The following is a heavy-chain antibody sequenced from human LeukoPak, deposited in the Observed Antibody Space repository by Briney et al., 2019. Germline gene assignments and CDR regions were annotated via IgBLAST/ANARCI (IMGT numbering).Heavy chain of an antibody. J-gene: IGHJ4*02. V-gene: IGHV3-30*18. CDR2: ISYDGSNK. CDR1: GFTFSSYG. Sequence: PGGSLRLSCAASGFTFSSYGIHWVRQAPGKGLEWVAVISYDGSNKYYADSVKGRFTISRDNSKNTLYLQMNSLRAEDTAVYYCAKAQGRATTVTTRTFDYWGQGTLVTVSS. D-gene: IGHD4-17*01. CDR3: AKAQGRATTVTTRTFDY.